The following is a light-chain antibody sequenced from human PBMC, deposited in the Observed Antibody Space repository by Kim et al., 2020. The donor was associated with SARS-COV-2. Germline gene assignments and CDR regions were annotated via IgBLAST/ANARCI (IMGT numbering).Light chain of an antibody. J-gene: IGLJ2*01. CDR1: PSDIGANTW. Sequence: GRSVAISCTGTPSDIGANTWVTWYLRCPDKAPKLILYELTRRPSGVPDRFSGSKSGNTASLAVSGVQAGDEAHYYFGSYAGTNDVRFGGGTQLAVL. CDR3: GSYAGTNDVR. CDR2: ELT. V-gene: IGLV2-8*01.